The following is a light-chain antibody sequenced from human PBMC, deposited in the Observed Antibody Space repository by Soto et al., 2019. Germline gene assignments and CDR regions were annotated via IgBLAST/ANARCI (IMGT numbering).Light chain of an antibody. CDR3: QQRSNWPIT. J-gene: IGKJ5*01. Sequence: EVVLTQSPGTLSLSPGERATLSCGASQSVSSNLAWYQQKPGQAPRLLIYDASNRATGIPARFSGSGSGTDFTLTISSLEPEDFAVYYCQQRSNWPITFGQGTRLEIK. CDR2: DAS. CDR1: QSVSSN. V-gene: IGKV3-11*01.